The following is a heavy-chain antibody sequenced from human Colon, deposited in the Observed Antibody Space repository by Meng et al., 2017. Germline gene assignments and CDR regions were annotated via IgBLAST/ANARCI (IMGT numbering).Heavy chain of an antibody. Sequence: VQLQESGPGLVKPSETLSLTCTVSGDSISGYYWSWIRQPAGKELEWIGRLYPSGNTNYNPSLKGRVSMSLDTSKNHFSLKVNSVTAADTAMYYCARGDRAFDIWGQGTMVTVSS. CDR2: LYPSGNT. V-gene: IGHV4-4*07. CDR3: ARGDRAFDI. J-gene: IGHJ3*02. CDR1: GDSISGYY.